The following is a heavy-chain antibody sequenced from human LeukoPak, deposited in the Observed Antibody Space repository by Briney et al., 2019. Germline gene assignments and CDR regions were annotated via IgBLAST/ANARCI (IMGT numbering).Heavy chain of an antibody. Sequence: GGSLRLSCAASGFTFSDYAIHWVRQAPGKGLEWVAVISYDGSNKYYADSVKGRFTISRDNSKNTLYLQMNSLRADDTAVYYCARDSYYYYYTMDVWGQGTTVTVSS. V-gene: IGHV3-30-3*01. CDR2: ISYDGSNK. CDR1: GFTFSDYA. J-gene: IGHJ6*02. CDR3: ARDSYYYYYTMDV.